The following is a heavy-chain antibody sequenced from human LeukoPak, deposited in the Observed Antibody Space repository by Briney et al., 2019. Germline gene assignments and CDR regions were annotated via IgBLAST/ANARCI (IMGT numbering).Heavy chain of an antibody. J-gene: IGHJ4*02. D-gene: IGHD5-18*01. CDR2: ISGGGGGT. CDR1: GFTFSTCG. V-gene: IGHV3-23*01. CDR3: AKRDTGYYFDY. Sequence: GGSLRLSCEASGFTFSTCGMGWVRQAPGKGLEWVSSISGGGGGTYYADSVKGRFTISRDNSKNTLYLQMYSLRAEDTTLYYCAKRDTGYYFDYWGQGTLVTVSS.